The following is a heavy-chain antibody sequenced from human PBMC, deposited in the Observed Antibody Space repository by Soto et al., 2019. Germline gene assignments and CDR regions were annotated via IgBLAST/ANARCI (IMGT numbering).Heavy chain of an antibody. Sequence: QVQLQQWGAGLLKPSETLSLTCAVYGGSFSGYYWSWIRQPPGKGLEWIGEINHSGSTNYNPSLKSRVTISVDTSKNQFSLKLSSVTAADTAVYYCARASLCSSSWYDYWGQGTLVTVSS. J-gene: IGHJ4*02. V-gene: IGHV4-34*01. CDR2: INHSGST. D-gene: IGHD6-13*01. CDR3: ARASLCSSSWYDY. CDR1: GGSFSGYY.